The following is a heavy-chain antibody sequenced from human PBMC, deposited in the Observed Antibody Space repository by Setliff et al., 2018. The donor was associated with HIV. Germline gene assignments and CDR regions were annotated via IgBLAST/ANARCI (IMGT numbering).Heavy chain of an antibody. J-gene: IGHJ5*02. CDR3: ARAPGPYGDYNWFDP. V-gene: IGHV4-38-2*02. Sequence: SETLSLTCFVSGYSISNDYYWGWIRQPPGKGLEWIGSIYHSGNTYYNPSLKSRVTISVDTSKNQFSLKLSSVTAADTAVYYCARAPGPYGDYNWFDPWGQGALVTVSS. CDR1: GYSISNDYY. D-gene: IGHD4-17*01. CDR2: IYHSGNT.